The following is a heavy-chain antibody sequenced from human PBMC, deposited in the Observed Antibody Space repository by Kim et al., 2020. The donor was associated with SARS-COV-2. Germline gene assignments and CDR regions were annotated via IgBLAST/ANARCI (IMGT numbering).Heavy chain of an antibody. CDR3: ARHYGSGSYYSYYYYYYGMDV. J-gene: IGHJ6*02. D-gene: IGHD3-10*01. CDR2: IYYSGST. V-gene: IGHV4-39*01. CDR1: GGSISSSSYY. Sequence: SETLSLTCTVSGGSISSSSYYWGWIRQPPGKGLEWIGSIYYSGSTYYNPSLKSRVTISVDTSKNQFSLKLSSVTAADTAVYYCARHYGSGSYYSYYYYYYGMDVWCQGTTVTVSS.